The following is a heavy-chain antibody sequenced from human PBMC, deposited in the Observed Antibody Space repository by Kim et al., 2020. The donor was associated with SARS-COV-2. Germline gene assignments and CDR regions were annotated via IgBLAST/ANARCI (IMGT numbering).Heavy chain of an antibody. CDR2: IDTNTGNP. D-gene: IGHD5-18*01. J-gene: IGHJ6*02. Sequence: ASVKVSCKASGYTFTSYAMNWVRQAPGQGLEWMGWIDTNTGNPTYAQGFTGRFVFSLDTSVSTAYLQISSLKAEDTAVYYCARVGDTAMAYYYYYAMDVWGQGTTVTVSS. V-gene: IGHV7-4-1*02. CDR3: ARVGDTAMAYYYYYAMDV. CDR1: GYTFTSYA.